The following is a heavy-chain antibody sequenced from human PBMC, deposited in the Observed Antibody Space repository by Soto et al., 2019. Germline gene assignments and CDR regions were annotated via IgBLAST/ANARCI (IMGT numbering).Heavy chain of an antibody. CDR1: GGSFNTNT. Sequence: QVQLLQSGAAVRKPGSSVKVSCKTSGGSFNTNTFNWVRQAPGLGLEWLGGIIPMLGTPDNAERFQGSVTITPDDSTCTPYMELSSLTSDDTAVYYCKTIRSGINAFHVWGQGTMVTVSS. D-gene: IGHD3-3*01. CDR2: IIPMLGTP. CDR3: KTIRSGINAFHV. J-gene: IGHJ3*01. V-gene: IGHV1-69*01.